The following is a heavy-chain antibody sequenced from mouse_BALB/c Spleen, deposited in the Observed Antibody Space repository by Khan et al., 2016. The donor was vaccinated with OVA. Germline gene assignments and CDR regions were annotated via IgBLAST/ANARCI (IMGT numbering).Heavy chain of an antibody. J-gene: IGHJ4*01. Sequence: QVQLQQSGAELVRPGASMKLSCKASGYTFTNYWINWVKQRPGQGLEWIGNIYPSDSYTNYNQKFKDKATLTVDKSSSTAYIQLSSPTSDDSAVYYWTREGTTVDAMDYWGQGTSVTVSS. D-gene: IGHD1-1*01. V-gene: IGHV1-69*02. CDR1: GYTFTNYW. CDR3: TREGTTVDAMDY. CDR2: IYPSDSYT.